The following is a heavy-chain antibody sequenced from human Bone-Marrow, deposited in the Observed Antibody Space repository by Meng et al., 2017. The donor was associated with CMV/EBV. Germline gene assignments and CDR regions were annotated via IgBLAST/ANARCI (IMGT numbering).Heavy chain of an antibody. D-gene: IGHD5-18*01. J-gene: IGHJ4*02. CDR3: ARTLWRHADY. CDR1: GFTFSNYS. CDR2: ISSSSSYI. V-gene: IGHV3-21*01. Sequence: GESLKISCAASGFTFSNYSMNWVRQAPGKGLEWVSSISSSSSYIYYADSVKGRFTISRDNAKNSLYLQMNSLRAEDTAVYYCARTLWRHADYWGQGTLVTVSS.